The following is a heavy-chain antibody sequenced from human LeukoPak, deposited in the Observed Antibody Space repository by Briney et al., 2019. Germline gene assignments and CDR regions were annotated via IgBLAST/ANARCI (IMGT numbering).Heavy chain of an antibody. CDR2: IYYSGST. CDR1: GGSISSSSYY. CDR3: AGLGYCSSTSCPTDFVDY. D-gene: IGHD2-2*01. Sequence: SSETLSLTCTLPGGSISSSSYYWGWIRQPPGKGLEWIGSIYYSGSTYYNPSLKSRVTISVDTSKNQFSLKLSSVTAADTAVYYCAGLGYCSSTSCPTDFVDYWGQGTLVTVSS. J-gene: IGHJ4*02. V-gene: IGHV4-39*01.